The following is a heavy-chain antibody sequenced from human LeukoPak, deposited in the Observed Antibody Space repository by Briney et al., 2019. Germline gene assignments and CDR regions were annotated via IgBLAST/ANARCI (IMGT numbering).Heavy chain of an antibody. V-gene: IGHV4-4*07. CDR2: IYTSGST. J-gene: IGHJ4*02. Sequence: SETLSLTCTVSGGSISSYYWSWIRQPAGKGLEWIGRIYTSGSTNYNPSLKSRVTMSVDTSKSQFSLKLSSVTAADTAVYYCARDMVGDGYKRVRWYFDYWGQGTLVTVSS. CDR3: ARDMVGDGYKRVRWYFDY. CDR1: GGSISSYY. D-gene: IGHD5-24*01.